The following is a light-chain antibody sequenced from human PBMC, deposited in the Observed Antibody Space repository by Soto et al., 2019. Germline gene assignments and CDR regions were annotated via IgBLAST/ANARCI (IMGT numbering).Light chain of an antibody. CDR2: DAS. J-gene: IGKJ1*01. CDR1: QSISSW. Sequence: DIQMTQSPSTLSASVGDRVTITCRASQSISSWLAWYQQKPGNAPKLLIYDASSLESGVPSRFSGSGSGTEFTLTISSLQPDDFATYYCQQYNSYPWTLGQGTKVDIK. V-gene: IGKV1-5*01. CDR3: QQYNSYPWT.